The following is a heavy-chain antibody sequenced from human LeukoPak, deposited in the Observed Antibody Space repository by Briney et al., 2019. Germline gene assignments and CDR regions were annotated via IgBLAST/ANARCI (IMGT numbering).Heavy chain of an antibody. V-gene: IGHV3-53*01. CDR3: AKDRLAAVAGSLDAFDI. J-gene: IGHJ3*02. Sequence: GGSLRLSCAASGFTVSSNYMSWVRQAPGKGLEWVSVIYSGGSTYYADSVKGRFTISRDNSKNTLYLQMNSLRAEDTAVYYCAKDRLAAVAGSLDAFDIWGQGTMVTVSS. CDR2: IYSGGST. D-gene: IGHD6-19*01. CDR1: GFTVSSNY.